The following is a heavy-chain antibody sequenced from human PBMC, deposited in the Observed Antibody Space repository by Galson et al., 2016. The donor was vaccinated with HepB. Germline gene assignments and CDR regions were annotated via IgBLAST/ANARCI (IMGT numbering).Heavy chain of an antibody. J-gene: IGHJ6*02. CDR2: IYNGGDT. D-gene: IGHD6-6*01. V-gene: IGHV3-53*01. Sequence: SLRLSCAASGLIVRSNFMTWVRQGLGKGLEWVATIYNGGDTFYADSVKGRFSISRHNSNNILYLQMSNVTPDDTAVYYCARDGSEHGRSSGGGMDVWGQGTTVTVSS. CDR1: GLIVRSNF. CDR3: ARDGSEHGRSSGGGMDV.